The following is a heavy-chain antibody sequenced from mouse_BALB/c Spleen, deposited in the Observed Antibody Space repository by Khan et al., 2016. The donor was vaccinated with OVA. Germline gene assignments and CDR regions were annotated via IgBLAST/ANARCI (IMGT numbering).Heavy chain of an antibody. D-gene: IGHD4-1*02. Sequence: EVELVESGGGLVQPGGSLRLSCATSGFTFPDYYMTWVRQPPGEALEWLGFIAKKADGYRTEYSASVKGRFTISRDTSQNILYLQMTTLRAEDSATYYCARDQVGSYFDYWGQGTTLTVSS. CDR2: IAKKADGYRT. J-gene: IGHJ2*01. CDR3: ARDQVGSYFDY. V-gene: IGHV7-3*02. CDR1: GFTFPDYY.